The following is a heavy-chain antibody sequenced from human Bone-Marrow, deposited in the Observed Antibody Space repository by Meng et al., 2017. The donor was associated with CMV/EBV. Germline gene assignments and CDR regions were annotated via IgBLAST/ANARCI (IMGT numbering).Heavy chain of an antibody. CDR3: AKDSITMVRGVKAVIHYYFDY. CDR1: GFTFDDYA. J-gene: IGHJ4*02. V-gene: IGHV3-23*01. D-gene: IGHD3-10*01. CDR2: ISGSGGST. Sequence: GESLKISCAASGFTFDDYAMHWVRQAPGKGLEWVSAISGSGGSTYYADSVKGRFTISRDNSKNTLYLQMNSLRAEDTAVYYCAKDSITMVRGVKAVIHYYFDYWGQGTLVTVSS.